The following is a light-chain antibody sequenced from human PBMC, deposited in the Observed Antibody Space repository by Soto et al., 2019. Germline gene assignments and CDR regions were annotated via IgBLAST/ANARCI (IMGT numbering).Light chain of an antibody. J-gene: IGKJ1*01. CDR1: QNIYYN. V-gene: IGKV3-15*01. CDR3: LQDINYPWT. CDR2: RAS. Sequence: ILTTQSPATVSVSSGESATLSCRASQNIYYNVAWYQHRPGQAPRLLIYRASTRAPGVPARFSGSGSGTEFTLAISSLQPEDSATYYCLQDINYPWTFGQGTKVDI.